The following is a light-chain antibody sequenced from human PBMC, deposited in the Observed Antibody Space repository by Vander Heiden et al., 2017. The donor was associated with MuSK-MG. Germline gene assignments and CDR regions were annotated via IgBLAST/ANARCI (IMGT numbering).Light chain of an antibody. V-gene: IGKV1-NL1*01. CDR2: AAY. CDR3: QQDDSTPLT. Sequence: DIQMTQSPSSLSASVGDIVTITCRANQDISNSLAWYQQKPDKAPNLLVYAAYRLESGVPTRFSGSGSRTYYTLTIISLHPEDFATYYCQQDDSTPLTFGGGTKVEIK. CDR1: QDISNS. J-gene: IGKJ4*01.